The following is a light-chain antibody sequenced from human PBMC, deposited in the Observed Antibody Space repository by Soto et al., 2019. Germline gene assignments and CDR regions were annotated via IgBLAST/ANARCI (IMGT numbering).Light chain of an antibody. J-gene: IGLJ3*02. Sequence: SYVVTQPPSVSVAPGQTAKITCGGNNIGSKSVHWYQQRPGQAPVLVIYDDSDRPSGIPDRFSCSNSGNTATVTISSVEAGDEADYYCQVWDNVSDHWVFGGGTKLTVL. V-gene: IGLV3-21*02. CDR2: DDS. CDR3: QVWDNVSDHWV. CDR1: NIGSKS.